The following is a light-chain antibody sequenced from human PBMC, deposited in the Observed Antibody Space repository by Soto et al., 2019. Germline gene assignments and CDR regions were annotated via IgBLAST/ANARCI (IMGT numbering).Light chain of an antibody. CDR3: QAWDSSTHYV. J-gene: IGLJ1*01. CDR2: QDS. Sequence: SYELTQPPSVYVSPGQTASITCSGDKLGDKYACWYQQKPGQSPVLVIYQDSKRPSGIPERFSGSNSGNTATLTISGTQAMDEADYYCQAWDSSTHYVFGTGTKVTVL. CDR1: KLGDKY. V-gene: IGLV3-1*01.